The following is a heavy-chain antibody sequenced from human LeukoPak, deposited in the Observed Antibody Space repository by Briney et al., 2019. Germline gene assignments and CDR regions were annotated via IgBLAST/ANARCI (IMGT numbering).Heavy chain of an antibody. CDR3: VSFITVAGMDV. V-gene: IGHV3-74*01. Sequence: GSLRLSCAASGFPFSIYWMHWVRQAPGKGLVWVSHINGDGSDTSCADSVKGRFTISRDNAKNTLYLQMRSLRAEDTAIYYCVSFITVAGMDVWGTGTTVSVSS. CDR2: INGDGSDT. D-gene: IGHD6-19*01. J-gene: IGHJ6*04. CDR1: GFPFSIYW.